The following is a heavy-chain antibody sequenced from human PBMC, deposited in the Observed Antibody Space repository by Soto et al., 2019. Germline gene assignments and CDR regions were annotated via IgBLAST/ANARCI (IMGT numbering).Heavy chain of an antibody. CDR1: GYTFTSYA. V-gene: IGHV1-3*01. Sequence: ASVKVSCKASGYTFTSYAMHWVRQAPGQRLEWMGWINAGNGNTKYSQKFQGRVTITRDTSASTAYMELSSLRSEDTAVYYCARATLGYCSSTSCYESPRFPPPTDSWGQGTLLTVSS. J-gene: IGHJ1*01. D-gene: IGHD2-2*01. CDR2: INAGNGNT. CDR3: ARATLGYCSSTSCYESPRFPPPTDS.